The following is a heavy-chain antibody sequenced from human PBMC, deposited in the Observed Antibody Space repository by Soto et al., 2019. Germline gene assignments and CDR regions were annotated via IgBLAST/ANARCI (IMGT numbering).Heavy chain of an antibody. CDR1: GYTFTSYG. J-gene: IGHJ4*02. CDR2: ISAYNGNT. Sequence: ASVKVSCKASGYTFTSYGISWVRQAPGQGLEWMGWISAYNGNTNYAQKLQGRVTMTTDTSTSTAYMELRSLRSDDTAVYYCARRSSSFFLGGDYFDYWGQGTLVTVSS. CDR3: ARRSSSFFLGGDYFDY. V-gene: IGHV1-18*01. D-gene: IGHD6-6*01.